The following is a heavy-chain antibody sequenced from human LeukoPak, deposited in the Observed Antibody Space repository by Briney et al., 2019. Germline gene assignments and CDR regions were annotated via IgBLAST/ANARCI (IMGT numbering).Heavy chain of an antibody. Sequence: GGSLRLSCAASGFTFSSYEMNWVRQAPGKGLEWVSYISSSSSTIYYADSVKGRFTISRDNAKNSLYLQMNSLRAEDTAVYYCARDKYYDFWSGFDYWGQGTLVTVSS. D-gene: IGHD3-3*01. CDR1: GFTFSSYE. J-gene: IGHJ4*02. V-gene: IGHV3-48*03. CDR2: ISSSSSTI. CDR3: ARDKYYDFWSGFDY.